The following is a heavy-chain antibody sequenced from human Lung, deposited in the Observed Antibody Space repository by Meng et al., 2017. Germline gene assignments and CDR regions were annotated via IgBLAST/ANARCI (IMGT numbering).Heavy chain of an antibody. J-gene: IGHJ4*02. V-gene: IGHV4-34*01. D-gene: IGHD4-11*01. CDR2: INQSGST. CDR1: GGSFSDYY. Sequence: QRCLWGSGLFTPSQTLSLTCVVSGGSFSDYYWSWLRQPPGKGLEWIGEINQSGSTNYNPSLESRATISVDTSQNNLSLKLSSVTAADSAVYYCARGPTTMAHDFDYWGQGTLVTVSS. CDR3: ARGPTTMAHDFDY.